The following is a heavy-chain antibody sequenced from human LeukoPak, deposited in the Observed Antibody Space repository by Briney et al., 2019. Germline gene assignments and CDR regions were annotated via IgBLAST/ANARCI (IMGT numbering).Heavy chain of an antibody. Sequence: PGGSLRLSCAASGFTFSSSAMNWVRQAPGKGLEWVSTISGSGDRTYYADSVKGRFTISRDNSKNTLFLQMNSLRAEGTAVYYCARDLAWGAFDYWGRGTLVTVSS. V-gene: IGHV3-23*01. CDR1: GFTFSSSA. J-gene: IGHJ4*02. CDR2: ISGSGDRT. CDR3: ARDLAWGAFDY. D-gene: IGHD7-27*01.